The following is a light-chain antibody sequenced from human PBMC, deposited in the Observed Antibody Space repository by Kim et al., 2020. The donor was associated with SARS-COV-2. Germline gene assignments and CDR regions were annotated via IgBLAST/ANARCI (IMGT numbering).Light chain of an antibody. CDR2: DVS. Sequence: SITISCTGTSSDVGGYNYVSWYQQHPGKAPKLMIYDVSNRPSGVSNRFSGSKSGNTASLTISGLQAEDEADYYCSSYTSSSTLWVFGTGTKVTVL. CDR3: SSYTSSSTLWV. J-gene: IGLJ1*01. V-gene: IGLV2-14*03. CDR1: SSDVGGYNY.